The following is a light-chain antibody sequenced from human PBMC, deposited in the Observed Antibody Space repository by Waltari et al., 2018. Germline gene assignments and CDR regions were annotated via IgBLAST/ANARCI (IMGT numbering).Light chain of an antibody. V-gene: IGKV3-20*01. CDR2: GAS. CDR3: QHYVRLPAT. J-gene: IGKJ1*01. Sequence: EIVLTQSPGTLSLSPGESATLSCWASQSVGRSLAWYQQKPGQAPRLLIYGASIRATGIPDRFSGSGSETDFSLTISRPEPEDLAVYYCQHYVRLPATFGQGTKVEIK. CDR1: QSVGRS.